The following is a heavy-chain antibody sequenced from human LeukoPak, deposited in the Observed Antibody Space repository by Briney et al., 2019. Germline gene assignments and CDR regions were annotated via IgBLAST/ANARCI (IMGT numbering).Heavy chain of an antibody. CDR1: GFTFEYYG. Sequence: GGSLRLSCVASGFTFEYYGMSWVRQVPGMGLEWVSGMNWNGGRRRYADSVKGRFTISRDNAKNSLFLEIHNLRVEDTAFYHCTRHSGSYGDLYYFHMDVWGKGTSVTVSS. D-gene: IGHD1-26*01. V-gene: IGHV3-20*01. J-gene: IGHJ6*03. CDR3: TRHSGSYGDLYYFHMDV. CDR2: MNWNGGRR.